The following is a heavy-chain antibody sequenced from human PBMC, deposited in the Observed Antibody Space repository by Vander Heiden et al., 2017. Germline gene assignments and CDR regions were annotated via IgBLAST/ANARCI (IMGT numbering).Heavy chain of an antibody. D-gene: IGHD6-6*01. J-gene: IGHJ4*02. CDR1: GFTFSSYS. CDR3: ARASNGYSSSFDY. V-gene: IGHV3-21*01. Sequence: EVQLVESGGGLVKPGGSLRLSCAASGFTFSSYSMNWVRQAPGKGLEWVSSISSSSSYIYYADSVKGRFTISRDNAKNSLYLQMNSLRAEDTAVYYCARASNGYSSSFDYWGQGTLVTVSS. CDR2: ISSSSSYI.